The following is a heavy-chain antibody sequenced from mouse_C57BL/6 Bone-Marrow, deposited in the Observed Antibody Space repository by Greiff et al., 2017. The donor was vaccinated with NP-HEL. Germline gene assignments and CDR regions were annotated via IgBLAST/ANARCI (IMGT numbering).Heavy chain of an antibody. J-gene: IGHJ1*03. Sequence: EVQLQQSGPVLVKPGASVKMSCKASGYTFTDYYMNWVQQSHGKSLEWIGVINPYNGGTSYNQKFKGKATLTVDKSSSTAYMELNSLTSEDSAVYYCARRIYYGNYSLYWYFDVWGTGTTVTVSS. CDR2: INPYNGGT. V-gene: IGHV1-19*01. D-gene: IGHD2-1*01. CDR3: ARRIYYGNYSLYWYFDV. CDR1: GYTFTDYY.